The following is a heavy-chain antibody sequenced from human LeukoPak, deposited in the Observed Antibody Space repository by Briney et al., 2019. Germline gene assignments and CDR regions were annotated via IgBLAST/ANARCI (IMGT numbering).Heavy chain of an antibody. CDR1: GFTFNTYG. J-gene: IGHJ6*02. CDR3: ARDPRWNYYYGMDV. Sequence: PGGSLRLSCAASGFTFNTYGMSWVRQAPGKGLEWVSVIYSGGSTYYADSVKGRFTISRDNSKNTLYLQMNSLRAEDTAVYYCARDPRWNYYYGMDVWGQGTTVTVSS. CDR2: IYSGGST. V-gene: IGHV3-53*01. D-gene: IGHD5-24*01.